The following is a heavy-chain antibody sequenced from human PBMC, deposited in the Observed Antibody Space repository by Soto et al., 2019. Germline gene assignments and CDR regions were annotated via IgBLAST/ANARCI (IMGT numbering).Heavy chain of an antibody. J-gene: IGHJ5*02. V-gene: IGHV4-31*03. CDR2: IYYTGVT. CDR1: GASLHIGGYY. Sequence: SETLSLTCTVSGASLHIGGYYWAWIRRNPGKGLEWIGYIYYTGVTYYNPSLGSRVNISLHTSTNQFSLQLTSVTAPDPAVYYCARDGSSTANWLDPWGQGLLVTVSS. CDR3: ARDGSSTANWLDP. D-gene: IGHD2-2*01.